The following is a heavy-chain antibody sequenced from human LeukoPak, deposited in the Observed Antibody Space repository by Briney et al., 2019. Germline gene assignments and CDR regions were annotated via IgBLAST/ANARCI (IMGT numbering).Heavy chain of an antibody. V-gene: IGHV3-23*01. CDR3: AKERASSGWYHWFDP. CDR1: GFTFSSYA. D-gene: IGHD6-19*01. J-gene: IGHJ5*02. Sequence: GGSLRLSCATSGFTFSSYAMSWVRQAPGKGLEWVSAISGSGGSTYYADSVKGRFTISRDNSKNTLYLQMNSLRAEDTAVYYCAKERASSGWYHWFDPWGQGTLVTVSS. CDR2: ISGSGGST.